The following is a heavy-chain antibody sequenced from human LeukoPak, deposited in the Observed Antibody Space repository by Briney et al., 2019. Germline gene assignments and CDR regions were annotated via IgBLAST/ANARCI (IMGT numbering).Heavy chain of an antibody. Sequence: SETLSLTCTVSGGSISSSSYYWGWIRQPPGKGLEWIGSIYYSGSTYYNPSLKSRVTISVDTSKNQFSLKLSSVTAADTAVYYCARDGVAAAGGRDFDYWGQGTLVTVSS. CDR2: IYYSGST. D-gene: IGHD6-13*01. V-gene: IGHV4-39*07. CDR3: ARDGVAAAGGRDFDY. J-gene: IGHJ4*02. CDR1: GGSISSSSYY.